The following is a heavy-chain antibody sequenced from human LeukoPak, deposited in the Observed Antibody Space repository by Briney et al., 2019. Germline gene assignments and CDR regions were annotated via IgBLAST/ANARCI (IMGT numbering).Heavy chain of an antibody. CDR2: IIPIFGTA. CDR3: ARDYVGDSRTYFDY. D-gene: IGHD2-21*02. V-gene: IGHV1-69*13. CDR1: GGTFSSYA. Sequence: SVTVSCKASGGTFSSYAISWVRQAPGQGLEWMGGIIPIFGTANYAQKFQGRVTITADESTSTAYMELSSLRSEDTAVYYCARDYVGDSRTYFDYWGQGTLVTVSS. J-gene: IGHJ4*02.